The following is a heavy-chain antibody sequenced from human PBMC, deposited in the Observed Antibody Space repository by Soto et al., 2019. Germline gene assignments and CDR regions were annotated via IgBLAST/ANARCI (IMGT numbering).Heavy chain of an antibody. CDR3: ARGIAAASRQDSFDY. CDR1: GGSISSGGYS. CDR2: IYHSGST. V-gene: IGHV4-30-2*01. J-gene: IGHJ4*02. D-gene: IGHD6-13*01. Sequence: SETLSLTCAVSGGSISSGGYSWSWIRQPPGKGLEWIGYIYHSGSTYYNPSLKSRVTISVDRSKNQFSLKLSSVTAADTAVYYCARGIAAASRQDSFDYWGRGTLVTVSS.